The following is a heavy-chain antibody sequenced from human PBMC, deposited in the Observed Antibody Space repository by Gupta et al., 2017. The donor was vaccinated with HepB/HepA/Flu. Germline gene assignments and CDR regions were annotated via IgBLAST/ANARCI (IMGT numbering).Heavy chain of an antibody. CDR1: GYPFTSYD. J-gene: IGHJ5*02. CDR3: ARVLGYCSSTSCYFLLDP. V-gene: IGHV1-8*03. CDR2: MNPNSGNT. Sequence: QVQLVQSGAEVKKPGASVTVSCKASGYPFTSYDINWVRQATGQGLEWMGWMNPNSGNTGYAQKFQGRVTITRNTSISTAYMELSSLRSEDTAVYYCARVLGYCSSTSCYFLLDPWGQGTLVTVSS. D-gene: IGHD2-2*01.